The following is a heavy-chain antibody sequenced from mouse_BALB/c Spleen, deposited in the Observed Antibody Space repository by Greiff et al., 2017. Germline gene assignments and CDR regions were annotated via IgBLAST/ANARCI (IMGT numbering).Heavy chain of an antibody. J-gene: IGHJ4*01. CDR1: GFSLTSYG. D-gene: IGHD2-14*01. CDR2: IWSGGST. CDR3: ARRYDGDYYAMDY. Sequence: QVQLKESGPGLVQPSQSLSITCTVSGFSLTSYGVHWVRQSPGKGLEWLGVIWSGGSTDYNAAFISRLSISKDNSKSQVFFKMNSLQANDTAIYYCARRYDGDYYAMDYWGQGTSVTVSS. V-gene: IGHV2-2*02.